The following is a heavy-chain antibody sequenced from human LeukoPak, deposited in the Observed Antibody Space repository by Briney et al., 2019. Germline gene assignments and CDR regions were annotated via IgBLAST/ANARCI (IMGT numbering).Heavy chain of an antibody. CDR3: ANEGD. CDR1: GFTVSNNY. CDR2: IYTAGET. D-gene: IGHD3-16*01. V-gene: IGHV3-53*05. J-gene: IGHJ4*02. Sequence: GGSLRLSCIVSGFTVSNNYMSWVRQAPGKGLEWVSVIYTAGETYYADSVKGRFTISRDISKNTVYLQMNSLRADDAAMYYCANEGDWGQGTLVTVSS.